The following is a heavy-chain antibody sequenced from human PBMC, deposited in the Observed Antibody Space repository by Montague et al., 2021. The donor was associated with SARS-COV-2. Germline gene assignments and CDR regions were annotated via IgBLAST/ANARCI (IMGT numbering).Heavy chain of an antibody. CDR1: GFTFSSYR. D-gene: IGHD3-9*01. CDR2: ISSSSSCI. CDR3: ARDVYYDILTGYYNY. V-gene: IGHV3-21*01. J-gene: IGHJ4*02. Sequence: SLRLSCAASGFTFSSYRMNWVRQAPGKGLEWVSSISSSSSCIYYADSVKGRFTISRDNAKNSLYLQMNSLRAEDTAVYYCARDVYYDILTGYYNYWGQGTLVTVSS.